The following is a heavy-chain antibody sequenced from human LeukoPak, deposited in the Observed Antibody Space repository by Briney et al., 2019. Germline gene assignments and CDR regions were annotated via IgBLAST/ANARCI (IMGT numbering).Heavy chain of an antibody. CDR1: GGSFSGYY. CDR2: INHSGGT. V-gene: IGHV4-34*01. D-gene: IGHD6-19*01. CDR3: ARGRGVAVAGYLDY. J-gene: IGHJ4*02. Sequence: MSSETLSLTCAVYGGSFSGYYWSWIRQPPGKGLEWIGEINHSGGTNYNPSLKSRVTISVDTSKNQFSLKLSSVTAADTAVYYCARGRGVAVAGYLDYWGQGTLVTVSS.